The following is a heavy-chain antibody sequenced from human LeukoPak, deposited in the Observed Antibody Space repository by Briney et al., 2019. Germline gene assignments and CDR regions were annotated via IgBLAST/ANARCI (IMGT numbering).Heavy chain of an antibody. CDR1: GVSVNSYY. J-gene: IGHJ5*02. CDR2: VFYTGSS. V-gene: IGHV4-59*02. Sequence: SETLSLTCTVSGVSVNSYYWSWIRQPPGKGLEWIGHVFYTGSSNYNPSLKSRVTISLDRSKNQFFLRVTSVTAADTAVYYCARAGPWQIDPWGQGTLVTVSS. CDR3: ARAGPWQIDP. D-gene: IGHD3-10*01.